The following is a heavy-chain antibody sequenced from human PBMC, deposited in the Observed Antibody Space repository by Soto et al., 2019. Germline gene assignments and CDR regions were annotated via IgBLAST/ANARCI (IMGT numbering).Heavy chain of an antibody. J-gene: IGHJ6*03. CDR3: ARSSRYDYIWGSYRSLYYYYYMDV. CDR1: GGSISSYY. CDR2: IYYSGST. V-gene: IGHV4-59*08. Sequence: QVQLQESGPGLVKPSETLSLTCTVSGGSISSYYWSWIRQPPGKGLEWIGYIYYSGSTNYNPSLKSRVTRSVDTSKNQFSLKLSSVTAADTAVYYCARSSRYDYIWGSYRSLYYYYYMDVWGKGTTVTVSS. D-gene: IGHD3-16*02.